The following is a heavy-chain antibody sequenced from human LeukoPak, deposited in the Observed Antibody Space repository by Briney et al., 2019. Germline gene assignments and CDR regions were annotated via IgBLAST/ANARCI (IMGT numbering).Heavy chain of an antibody. D-gene: IGHD3-3*01. CDR2: IRSKAYGGTT. V-gene: IGHV3-49*04. Sequence: GGSLRLSCTASGFTFGDYAMSWVRQAPGKGLEWVGFIRSKAYGGTTEYAASVKGRFTISRDDSKSIAYLQMNSLKTEDTAVCYCTRAWAPFLEWLFSLDYWGQGTLVTVSS. CDR1: GFTFGDYA. J-gene: IGHJ4*02. CDR3: TRAWAPFLEWLFSLDY.